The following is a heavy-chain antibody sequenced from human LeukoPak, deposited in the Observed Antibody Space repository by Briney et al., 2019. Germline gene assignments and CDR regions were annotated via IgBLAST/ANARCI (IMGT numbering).Heavy chain of an antibody. D-gene: IGHD3-22*01. CDR3: ARERYYYDSSGYYSTYYFDY. CDR1: GLTFSSFA. V-gene: IGHV3-53*01. Sequence: GGSLRLSCAASGLTFSSFAMSWVRQAPGKGLEWVSVIYSGGSTYYADSVKGRFTISRDNSKKTLYLQMNSLRAEDTAVYYCARERYYYDSSGYYSTYYFDYWGQGTLVTVSS. J-gene: IGHJ4*02. CDR2: IYSGGST.